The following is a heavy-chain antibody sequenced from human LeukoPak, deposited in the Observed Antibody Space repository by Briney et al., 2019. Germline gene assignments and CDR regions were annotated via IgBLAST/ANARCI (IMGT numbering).Heavy chain of an antibody. CDR1: GYSFSSSG. CDR2: ISAYNGNT. V-gene: IGHV1-18*01. J-gene: IGHJ4*02. D-gene: IGHD6-19*01. CDR3: ARAATRIAVAGPYYFDY. Sequence: ASVKVSCKASGYSFSSSGISWVRHAPGQGLEWMGWISAYNGNTNYAQKLQGRVTMTTDTSTSTAYMELRSLRSDDTAVYYCARAATRIAVAGPYYFDYWGQGTLVTVSS.